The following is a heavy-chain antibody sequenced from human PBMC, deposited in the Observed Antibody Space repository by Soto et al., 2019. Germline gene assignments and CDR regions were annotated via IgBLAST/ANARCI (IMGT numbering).Heavy chain of an antibody. J-gene: IGHJ4*02. V-gene: IGHV4-34*01. CDR1: GGSFSGYY. CDR3: ARSWLSVTSEFDY. CDR2: INHSGST. Sequence: SETLSLTCAVYGGSFSGYYWSWIRQPPGKGLEWIGEINHSGSTNYNPSLKSRVTISVDTSKNQFSLKLSSVTAADTAVYYCARSWLSVTSEFDYWGQGTLVTVSS. D-gene: IGHD4-4*01.